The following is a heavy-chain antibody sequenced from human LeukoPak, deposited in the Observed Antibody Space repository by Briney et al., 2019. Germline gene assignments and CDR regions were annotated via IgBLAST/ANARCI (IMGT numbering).Heavy chain of an antibody. V-gene: IGHV3-23*01. CDR2: ISGSGGST. CDR3: ATVGYSSWYTFDY. Sequence: GGSLRLSCAASGFTFSSYAMSWVRQAPGKGLEWVSAISGSGGSTYYADSVKGRFTISRDNSKKTLYLQMNSLRAEDTAVYYCATVGYSSWYTFDYWGQGTLVTVSS. J-gene: IGHJ4*02. CDR1: GFTFSSYA. D-gene: IGHD6-13*01.